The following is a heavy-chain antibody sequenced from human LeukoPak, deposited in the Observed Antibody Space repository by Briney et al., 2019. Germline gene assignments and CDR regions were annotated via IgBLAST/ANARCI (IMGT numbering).Heavy chain of an antibody. Sequence: GGSLRLSCAASGFTFSSYAMHWVRQAPGKGLEWVAVISYDGSNKYYADSVKGRFTISRDNSKNTLYLQMNSLRAEDTAVYYCARGGGRYDSSGYYYNDVDYWGQGTLVTVSS. D-gene: IGHD3-22*01. V-gene: IGHV3-30-3*01. J-gene: IGHJ4*02. CDR1: GFTFSSYA. CDR2: ISYDGSNK. CDR3: ARGGGRYDSSGYYYNDVDY.